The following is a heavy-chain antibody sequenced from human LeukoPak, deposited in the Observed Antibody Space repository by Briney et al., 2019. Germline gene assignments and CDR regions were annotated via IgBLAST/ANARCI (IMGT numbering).Heavy chain of an antibody. Sequence: SETLSLTCAVYGGSFSGYYWSWIRQPPGKGLEWIGEINHSGSTNYNPSLKSRVTISVDTSKNQFSLKLTSVTAADTAVYYCACRRDGYIRRDLRYWGQGTLVTVSS. V-gene: IGHV4-34*01. CDR1: GGSFSGYY. J-gene: IGHJ4*02. CDR3: ACRRDGYIRRDLRY. D-gene: IGHD5-24*01. CDR2: INHSGST.